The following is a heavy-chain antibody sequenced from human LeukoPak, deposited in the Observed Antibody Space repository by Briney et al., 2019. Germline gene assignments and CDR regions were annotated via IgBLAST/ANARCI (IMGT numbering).Heavy chain of an antibody. J-gene: IGHJ4*02. CDR2: INPNSGGT. CDR3: ARGRGVHYYDSSGYRYYFDY. V-gene: IGHV1-2*04. CDR1: GYTFTGYY. Sequence: GASVKVSCKASGYTFTGYYMHWVRQAPGQGLEWMGWINPNSGGTNYAQKFQGWVTMTRDTSISTAYMELSRLRSDDTAVYYCARGRGVHYYDSSGYRYYFDYWGQGTLVTVSS. D-gene: IGHD3-22*01.